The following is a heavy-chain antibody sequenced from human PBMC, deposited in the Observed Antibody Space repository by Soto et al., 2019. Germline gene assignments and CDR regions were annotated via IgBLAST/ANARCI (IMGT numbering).Heavy chain of an antibody. Sequence: QVQLVESGGGLVKPGGSLRLSCAASGFTFSDYYMNWIRQAPGKGLEWVSYISSSGDTIYYADSVKDRFTMSRDNAKNSLYVQMASLRAEDTAVYYCARGGVAYTSGWGIDYWGQGTLVTVSS. V-gene: IGHV3-11*01. D-gene: IGHD6-19*01. J-gene: IGHJ4*02. CDR1: GFTFSDYY. CDR3: ARGGVAYTSGWGIDY. CDR2: ISSSGDTI.